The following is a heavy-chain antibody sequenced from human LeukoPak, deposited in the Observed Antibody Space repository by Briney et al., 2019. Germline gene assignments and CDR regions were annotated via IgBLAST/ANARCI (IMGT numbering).Heavy chain of an antibody. D-gene: IGHD4-23*01. CDR2: IYYSGST. V-gene: IGHV4-59*01. Sequence: PSETLSLTCTVSGGSISSYYWSWLRQSPGKGLEWIGYIYYSGSTNYNPSLKSRVTISVDTSKNQFSLKLSSVTAADTAVYYCARGMTTVVNHYYYYGMDVWGQGTTVTVSS. J-gene: IGHJ6*02. CDR1: GGSISSYY. CDR3: ARGMTTVVNHYYYYGMDV.